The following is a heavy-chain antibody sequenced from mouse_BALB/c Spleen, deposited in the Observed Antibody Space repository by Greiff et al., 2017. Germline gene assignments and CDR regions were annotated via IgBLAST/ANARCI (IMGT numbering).Heavy chain of an antibody. J-gene: IGHJ2*01. V-gene: IGHV14-1*02. CDR1: GFNIKGYY. Sequence: EVQLQQSGAELVRPGALVKLSCKASGFNIKGYYMHWVKQRPEQGLEWIGWIDPENGNTIYDPKFQGKASITADTSSNTAYLQLSSLTSEDTAVYYCARGGDGNYADYWGQGTTLTVSS. CDR2: IDPENGNT. D-gene: IGHD2-1*01. CDR3: ARGGDGNYADY.